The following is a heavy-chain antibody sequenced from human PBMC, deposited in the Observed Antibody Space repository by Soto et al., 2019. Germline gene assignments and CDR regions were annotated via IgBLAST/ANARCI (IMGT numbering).Heavy chain of an antibody. CDR2: IYWDNDK. CDR3: VHSRCGGDCLQSYSSHYYYGMDV. CDR1: GFSLNTGGLG. J-gene: IGHJ6*02. V-gene: IGHV2-5*02. Sequence: QITLKESGPTLVKPTQTLTLTCTFSGFSLNTGGLGVGWIRQPPGKALEWLALIYWDNDKRYSTSLMSRLTITKDTSKNQVVLTMTNMDPVDAATYYCVHSRCGGDCLQSYSSHYYYGMDVWGQGTTVTVSS. D-gene: IGHD2-21*02.